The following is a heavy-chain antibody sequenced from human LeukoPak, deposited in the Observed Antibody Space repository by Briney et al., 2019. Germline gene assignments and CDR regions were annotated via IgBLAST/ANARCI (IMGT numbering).Heavy chain of an antibody. V-gene: IGHV4-4*09. Sequence: SETLSLTCTVSGGFISSYFWSWIRQPPGKGLEWIGYIYTSGSNNYNPSLRSRVTTSVDTSKNQFSLKLSSVTAADTAVYYCARREFTDAFDIWGQGTMVTVSS. CDR3: ARREFTDAFDI. J-gene: IGHJ3*02. CDR1: GGFISSYF. CDR2: IYTSGSN.